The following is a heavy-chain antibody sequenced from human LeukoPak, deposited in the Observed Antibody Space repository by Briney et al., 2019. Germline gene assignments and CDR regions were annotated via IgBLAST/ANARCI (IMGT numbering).Heavy chain of an antibody. V-gene: IGHV4-39*01. Sequence: PSETLSLTCTVSGGSISSSRNYWGWICQPPGKRLEWIGSIHYSGSTYYSPSLKSRVTISVDMSKNQFSLKLTSVTAADTAVYYCARQGSNWYFEYFQRWGQGTLVTVSS. CDR3: ARQGSNWYFEYFQR. CDR1: GGSISSSRNY. D-gene: IGHD4-11*01. J-gene: IGHJ1*01. CDR2: IHYSGST.